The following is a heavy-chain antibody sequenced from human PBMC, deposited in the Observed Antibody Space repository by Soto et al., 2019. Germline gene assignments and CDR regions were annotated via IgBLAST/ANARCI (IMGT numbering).Heavy chain of an antibody. J-gene: IGHJ4*02. CDR1: GFTFSNYW. CDR2: INSDGSST. CDR3: TRGYYDIPSTPVDY. Sequence: GGSLRLSCAASGFTFSNYWMHWVRQAPGKGLVWVSRINSDGSSTSYADSVKGRFTISRDNAKNTLYLQMNSLRAEDTAVYYCTRGYYDIPSTPVDYWGQGTLVTVSS. V-gene: IGHV3-74*01. D-gene: IGHD3-9*01.